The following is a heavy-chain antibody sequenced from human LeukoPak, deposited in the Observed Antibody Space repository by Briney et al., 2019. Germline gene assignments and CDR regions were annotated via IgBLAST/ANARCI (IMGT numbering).Heavy chain of an antibody. CDR1: GGSISSYY. J-gene: IGHJ5*02. CDR3: ARGGYYGSGNDFRFDP. CDR2: IYYSGST. D-gene: IGHD3-10*01. Sequence: SETLSLTCAVYGGSISSYYWSWIRQPPGKGLEWIGYIYYSGSTNYKPSLKSRVTISVDTSKNQFSLKLSSVTAADTAVYYCARGGYYGSGNDFRFDPWGQGTLVTVSS. V-gene: IGHV4-59*01.